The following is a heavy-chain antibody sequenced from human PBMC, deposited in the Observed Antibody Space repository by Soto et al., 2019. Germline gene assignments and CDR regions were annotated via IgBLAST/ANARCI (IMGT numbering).Heavy chain of an antibody. CDR1: GGSISSGDYY. J-gene: IGHJ5*02. CDR2: IYYSGST. D-gene: IGHD2-21*02. V-gene: IGHV4-30-4*01. CDR3: ARIVGGDPDH. Sequence: SETLSLTCTVSGGSISSGDYYWSWIRQPPGKGLEWIGYIYYSGSTYYNPSLKSRISINPDTSKNQFSLHLKSATPEDTAIYYCARIVGGDPDHWGLGTLVTVSS.